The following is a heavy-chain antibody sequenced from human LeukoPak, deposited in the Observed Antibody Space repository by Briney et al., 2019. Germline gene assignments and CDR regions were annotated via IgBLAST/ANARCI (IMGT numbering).Heavy chain of an antibody. Sequence: GGSLRLSCAASGFSFSNYAMNWVRQAPGKGLEWVSSIDGSSSHIYYADSVKGRFTISRDNTKSSLYLQMNSLRAEDMAVYYCARGYCGGDCYGEGGQGPLATVPS. V-gene: IGHV3-21*01. CDR3: ARGYCGGDCYGE. J-gene: IGHJ1*01. CDR2: IDGSSSHI. CDR1: GFSFSNYA. D-gene: IGHD2-21*02.